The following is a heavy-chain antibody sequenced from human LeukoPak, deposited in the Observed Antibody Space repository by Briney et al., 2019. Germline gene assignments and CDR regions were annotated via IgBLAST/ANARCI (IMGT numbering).Heavy chain of an antibody. J-gene: IGHJ6*02. CDR3: ASHTAMASYYYYGMDV. V-gene: IGHV7-4-1*02. D-gene: IGHD5-18*01. CDR1: GYTFTSYA. CDR2: INTNTGNP. Sequence: GASVKVSCKASGYTFTSYAMNWVRQAPGQGLEWMGWINTNTGNPTYAQGFTGRFVFSLDTSVSTAYLQISSLKAEDTAVYYCASHTAMASYYYYGMDVWGQGTTVTVSS.